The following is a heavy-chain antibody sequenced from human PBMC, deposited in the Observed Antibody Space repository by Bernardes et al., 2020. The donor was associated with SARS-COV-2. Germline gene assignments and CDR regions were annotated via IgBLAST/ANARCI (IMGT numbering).Heavy chain of an antibody. V-gene: IGHV3-7*01. CDR3: ASGCGGDCYSHSNYYYYGMDV. D-gene: IGHD2-21*02. CDR1: GFTFSSYW. Sequence: SLRLSCAASGFTFSSYWMSWVRQAPGKGLEWVANIKQDGSEKYYVDSVKGRFTISRDNAKNSLYLQMNSLRAEDTAVYYCASGCGGDCYSHSNYYYYGMDVWGQGTTVTVSS. CDR2: IKQDGSEK. J-gene: IGHJ6*02.